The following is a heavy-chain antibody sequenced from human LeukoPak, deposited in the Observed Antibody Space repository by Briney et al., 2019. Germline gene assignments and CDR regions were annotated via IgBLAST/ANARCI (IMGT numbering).Heavy chain of an antibody. CDR3: ARGGGWSTPFDY. V-gene: IGHV3-74*01. CDR2: VSDGSTT. D-gene: IGHD6-19*01. J-gene: IGHJ4*02. CDR1: GFTFRSYW. Sequence: PGGSLRLSCAASGFTFRSYWMHWVRQAPGKGLVWVSRVSDGSTTSYADSVKGRFTISRDNAKNTLYLQMNSLRAEDTAVYYCARGGGWSTPFDYWGQGTLVTVSS.